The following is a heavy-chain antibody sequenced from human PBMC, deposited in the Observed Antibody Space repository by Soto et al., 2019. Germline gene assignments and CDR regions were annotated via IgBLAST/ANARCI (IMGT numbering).Heavy chain of an antibody. Sequence: GGSLRLSCAASGFTFSSYAMSWVRQAPGKGLEWVSAISGSGGSTYYADSVKGRFTISRDNSKNTLYLQMNSLRAEDTAVYYCAKMEGYCSGGSCYYYYYGMDVWGQGTTVTVSS. CDR3: AKMEGYCSGGSCYYYYYGMDV. CDR1: GFTFSSYA. J-gene: IGHJ6*02. V-gene: IGHV3-23*01. CDR2: ISGSGGST. D-gene: IGHD2-15*01.